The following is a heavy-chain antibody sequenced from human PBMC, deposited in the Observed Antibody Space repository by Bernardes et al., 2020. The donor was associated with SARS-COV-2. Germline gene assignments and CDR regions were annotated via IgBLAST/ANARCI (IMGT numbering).Heavy chain of an antibody. V-gene: IGHV1-2*06. CDR1: GYTFTDYY. J-gene: IGHJ3*02. CDR3: ARSYNSIFSAFEIFSAFEI. Sequence: VKVTCKASGYTFTDYYIHWVRQAPGQGLEWMGRIHPNSGGTNSAQKFQGRVTMTRDTSITTAYMELNRLTSDDTAIYYCARSYNSIFSAFEIFSAFEIWGQGTMVTVSS. D-gene: IGHD3-3*02. CDR2: IHPNSGGT.